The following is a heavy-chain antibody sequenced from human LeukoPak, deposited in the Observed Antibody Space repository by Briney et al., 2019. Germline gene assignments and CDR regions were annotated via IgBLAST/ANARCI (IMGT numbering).Heavy chain of an antibody. Sequence: GGSLRLSCAASGFTFSSYSMNWVRQAPGKGLEWVSSISSSSSYIYYADSVKGRFTISRDNAKNSLYLQMNSLRAEDTAVYYCARLGYCSGGSCYGEWYFDYWGQGTLVTVSP. V-gene: IGHV3-21*01. CDR3: ARLGYCSGGSCYGEWYFDY. J-gene: IGHJ4*02. CDR1: GFTFSSYS. CDR2: ISSSSSYI. D-gene: IGHD2-15*01.